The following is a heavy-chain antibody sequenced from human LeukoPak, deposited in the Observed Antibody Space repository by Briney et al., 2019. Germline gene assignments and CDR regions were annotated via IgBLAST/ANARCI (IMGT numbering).Heavy chain of an antibody. D-gene: IGHD2-15*01. V-gene: IGHV4-59*08. Sequence: PSETLSLTCTVSGGSISSNYWSWIRQPPGKGLEWIGYVHYSESTNYNPSLKSRVTISVDTSKSQFSLKLSSVTAADTAVYYCATIFGVATAAKYYFDYWGQGTLVTVSS. CDR2: VHYSEST. J-gene: IGHJ4*02. CDR3: ATIFGVATAAKYYFDY. CDR1: GGSISSNY.